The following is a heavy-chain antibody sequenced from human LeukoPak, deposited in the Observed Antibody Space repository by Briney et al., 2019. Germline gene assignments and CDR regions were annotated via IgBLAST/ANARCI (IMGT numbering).Heavy chain of an antibody. V-gene: IGHV3-33*07. CDR3: ARDLSLGSLDFDY. Sequence: PGGSLRLSCAASGFIFSSYGFYWVRQAPGKGLEWVALIWYDGSKKYYGDSVKGRFTISRDDSKDTLYLQTDSLTDEDTAVYYCARDLSLGSLDFDYRGQGTLVTVSS. CDR2: IWYDGSKK. D-gene: IGHD1-26*01. J-gene: IGHJ4*02. CDR1: GFIFSSYG.